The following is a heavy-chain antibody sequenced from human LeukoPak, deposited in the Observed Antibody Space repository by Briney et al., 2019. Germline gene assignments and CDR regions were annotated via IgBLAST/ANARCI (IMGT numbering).Heavy chain of an antibody. Sequence: ASVKVSCKVSGYTLTELSMHWVRQAPGKGLEWMGGFDPEDGETIYAQKFQGWVTMTRDTSISTAYMELSRLRSDDTAVYYCARGGLGHYFDYWGQGTLVTVSS. CDR1: GYTLTELS. CDR3: ARGGLGHYFDY. J-gene: IGHJ4*02. CDR2: FDPEDGET. D-gene: IGHD3/OR15-3a*01. V-gene: IGHV1-24*01.